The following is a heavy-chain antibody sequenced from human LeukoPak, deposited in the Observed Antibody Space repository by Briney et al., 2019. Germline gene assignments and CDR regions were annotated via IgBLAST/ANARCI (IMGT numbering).Heavy chain of an antibody. CDR2: IYYSGST. J-gene: IGHJ4*02. CDR3: ARHESAATN. V-gene: IGHV4-39*01. Sequence: SETLSLTCTVSGGSISSSSYYWGWIRQPRGKGLEWIESIYYSGSTYYNPSLKSRLTISVDTSKNQFSLKLSSLTAADTAVYYCARHESAATNWGQGTLVTVSS. CDR1: GGSISSSSYY. D-gene: IGHD6-13*01.